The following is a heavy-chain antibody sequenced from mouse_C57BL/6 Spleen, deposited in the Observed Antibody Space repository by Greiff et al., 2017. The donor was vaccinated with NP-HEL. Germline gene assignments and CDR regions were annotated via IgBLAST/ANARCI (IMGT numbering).Heavy chain of an antibody. Sequence: EVKLQESGPGLVKPSQSLSLTCSVTGYSITSGYIWNWIRQFPGNQLEWMGYISYDGSNNYNPSLKNRISITRDTTKNQFFLKLNSVTTEDTATYYCARRDYYGSSSAWFAYWGQGTLVTVAA. D-gene: IGHD1-1*01. CDR1: GYSITSGYI. CDR3: ARRDYYGSSSAWFAY. CDR2: ISYDGSN. J-gene: IGHJ3*01. V-gene: IGHV3-6*01.